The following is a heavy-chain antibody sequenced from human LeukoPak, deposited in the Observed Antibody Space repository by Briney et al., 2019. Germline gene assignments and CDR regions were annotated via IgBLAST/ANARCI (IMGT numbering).Heavy chain of an antibody. J-gene: IGHJ4*02. CDR2: ISDSGDKT. V-gene: IGHV3-23*01. Sequence: GGSLRLSCTASGFTFSSSAMSWVRQAPGKGLEWVSAISDSGDKTYYADSVEGRFTISRDNSKNTLYLQMNSLRAEDTAVYYCAKTYGVRYYFDYWGQGTLVTVSS. CDR1: GFTFSSSA. D-gene: IGHD2-8*01. CDR3: AKTYGVRYYFDY.